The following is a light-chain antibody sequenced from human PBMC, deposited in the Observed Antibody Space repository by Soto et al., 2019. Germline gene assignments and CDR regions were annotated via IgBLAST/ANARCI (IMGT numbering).Light chain of an antibody. J-gene: IGKJ2*01. CDR3: QQYNSF. CDR1: PNINRW. Sequence: DMQMTQSPSTLSASVGDRVTITCRASPNINRWLAWYQQRPGKAPKLLMYDASTFESGGPSRFSGSGSGTEFTLTISSLQPDDSATYYSQQYNSFFGQGTKLEIK. V-gene: IGKV1-5*01. CDR2: DAS.